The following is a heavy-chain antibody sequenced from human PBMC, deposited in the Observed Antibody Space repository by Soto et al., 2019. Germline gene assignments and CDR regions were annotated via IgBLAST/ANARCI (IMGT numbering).Heavy chain of an antibody. J-gene: IGHJ4*02. CDR2: IIPILGIA. CDR1: GGTFSSYT. V-gene: IGHV1-69*08. CDR3: ARDGLGFGESFMVDFDY. D-gene: IGHD3-10*01. Sequence: QVQLVQSGAEVKKPGSSVKVSCKASGGTFSSYTISWVRQAPGQGLEWMGRIIPILGIANYAQKFQGRVTITAXXSXSXXYMELSSLRSEDTAVYYCARDGLGFGESFMVDFDYWGQGTLVTVSS.